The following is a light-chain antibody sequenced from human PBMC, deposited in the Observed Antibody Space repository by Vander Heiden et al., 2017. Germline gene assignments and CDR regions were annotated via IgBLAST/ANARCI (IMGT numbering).Light chain of an antibody. CDR3: NSRDSSGNHVV. J-gene: IGLJ2*01. Sequence: SSELTQDPAVSVALGQTVRITCQGDSLSSYYASWYQQKPGQAPVLGIYGKNNRPSGIPDRFSGSSSGNTASLTITGAQAEDEADYDCNSRDSSGNHVVFGGGTKLTVL. CDR1: SLSSYY. CDR2: GKN. V-gene: IGLV3-19*01.